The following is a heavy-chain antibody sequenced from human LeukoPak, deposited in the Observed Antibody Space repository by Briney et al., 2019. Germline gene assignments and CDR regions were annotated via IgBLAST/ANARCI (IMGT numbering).Heavy chain of an antibody. CDR2: ISYDGSNK. D-gene: IGHD5-12*01. V-gene: IGHV3-30*03. CDR3: ARGRYTGYEYDY. Sequence: GRSLRLSCAASGFTFSSYGMHWVRQAPGKGLEWVAVISYDGSNKYYADSVKGRFTISRDNAKNSLYLQMNSLRAEDTAVYYCARGRYTGYEYDYWGQGTLVAVSS. J-gene: IGHJ4*02. CDR1: GFTFSSYG.